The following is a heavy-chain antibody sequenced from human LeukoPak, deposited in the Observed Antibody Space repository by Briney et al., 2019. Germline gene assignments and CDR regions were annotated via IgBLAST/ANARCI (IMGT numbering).Heavy chain of an antibody. CDR1: GFTFGGYM. CDR3: ARYCSGASCYSGVDY. Sequence: GGSLRLSCAASGFTFGGYMMTWVRQAPGGGLEWVSTISRNGGSTDYADSVKGRFTISRDNAKNTLYLQMCSLRAEDTAIYYCARYCSGASCYSGVDYWGQGTLVPVSS. D-gene: IGHD2-15*01. V-gene: IGHV3-23*01. CDR2: ISRNGGST. J-gene: IGHJ4*02.